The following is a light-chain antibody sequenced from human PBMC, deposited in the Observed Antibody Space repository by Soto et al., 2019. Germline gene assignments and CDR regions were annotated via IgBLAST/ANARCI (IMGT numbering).Light chain of an antibody. CDR2: EGS. CDR3: CSYAGSSTV. J-gene: IGLJ2*01. Sequence: QSVLTQPASVSGSPGQSITISCTGTSSDVGSYNLVSWYQQHPGKAPELMIYEGSKRPSGVSNRFSGSKSGNTASLTISGLQAEDEADYYCCSYAGSSTVFGGGTKLTVL. V-gene: IGLV2-23*01. CDR1: SSDVGSYNL.